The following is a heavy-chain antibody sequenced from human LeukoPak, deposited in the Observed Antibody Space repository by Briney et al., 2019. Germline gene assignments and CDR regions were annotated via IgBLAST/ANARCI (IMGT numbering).Heavy chain of an antibody. CDR1: GFTFSSYW. CDR3: ARQLLRYFDWLYFDY. J-gene: IGHJ4*02. D-gene: IGHD3-9*01. V-gene: IGHV3-7*03. Sequence: GGSLRLSCAASGFTFSSYWMSWVRQAPGKGLEWVANIKQDGSEKYYVDSVKGRFTISRDNAKNSLYLQMNNLRAEDTAVYYCARQLLRYFDWLYFDYWGQGTLVTVSS. CDR2: IKQDGSEK.